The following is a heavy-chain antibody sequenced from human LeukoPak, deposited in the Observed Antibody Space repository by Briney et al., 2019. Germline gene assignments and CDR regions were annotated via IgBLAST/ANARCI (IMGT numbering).Heavy chain of an antibody. V-gene: IGHV1-69*13. J-gene: IGHJ4*02. Sequence: SVKVSCKAYGGTLSSYAISWVRPAPGQGREWVGGIIPIFGTANYAQKFQGRVTITADESTSTAYMELSSLRSEDTAVYYCAGGAGYGDNDYWGQGTLVTVSS. D-gene: IGHD4-17*01. CDR1: GGTLSSYA. CDR3: AGGAGYGDNDY. CDR2: IIPIFGTA.